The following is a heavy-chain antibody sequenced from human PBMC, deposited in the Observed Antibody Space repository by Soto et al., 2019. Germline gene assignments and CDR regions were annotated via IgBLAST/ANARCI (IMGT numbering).Heavy chain of an antibody. J-gene: IGHJ4*02. CDR2: IKPDGSDR. CDR3: ARDHAVAATDY. V-gene: IGHV3-7*01. Sequence: GGSLRLSCAVSGFTFSNYWMSWVRQAPGKGLEWVANIKPDGSDRYYVDSVKGRFTISRDNAEKSLYLQMNSLRAEDTAVYYCARDHAVAATDYWGQGTLVTVSS. D-gene: IGHD6-13*01. CDR1: GFTFSNYW.